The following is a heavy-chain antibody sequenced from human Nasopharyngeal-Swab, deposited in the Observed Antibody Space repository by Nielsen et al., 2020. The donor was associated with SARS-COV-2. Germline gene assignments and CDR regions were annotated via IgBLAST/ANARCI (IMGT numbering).Heavy chain of an antibody. J-gene: IGHJ4*02. D-gene: IGHD3-3*01. Sequence: ASVKVSCKASGYTFTSYAMNWVRQAPGQGLEWMGWINTNTGNPTYAQGFTGRFVFSLDTSVSTAYLQISSLKAEDTAVYYCARDPSLTTIFGMVIIRGYYFDYWGQGTLVTVSS. CDR1: GYTFTSYA. CDR2: INTNTGNP. CDR3: ARDPSLTTIFGMVIIRGYYFDY. V-gene: IGHV7-4-1*02.